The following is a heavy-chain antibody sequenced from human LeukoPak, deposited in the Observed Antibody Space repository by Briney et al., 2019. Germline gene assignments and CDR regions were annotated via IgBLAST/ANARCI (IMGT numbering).Heavy chain of an antibody. J-gene: IGHJ5*02. CDR3: ARDQPGTYTLSST. Sequence: GGSLRLSCAASGFTFSNYAMHWVRQAPGKGLEWVAFISFDGSDKYYADSVKGRSTISRDNSKNTLYLQMNSLRAEDTAVYYCARDQPGTYTLSSTWGQGTLVTVSS. V-gene: IGHV3-30-3*01. CDR2: ISFDGSDK. D-gene: IGHD6-19*01. CDR1: GFTFSNYA.